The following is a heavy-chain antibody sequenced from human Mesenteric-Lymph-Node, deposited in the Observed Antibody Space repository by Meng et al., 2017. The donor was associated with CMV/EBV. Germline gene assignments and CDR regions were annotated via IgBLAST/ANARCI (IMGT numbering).Heavy chain of an antibody. J-gene: IGHJ6*02. Sequence: SETLSLTCTVSGGSISSSSYYWGWIRQPPGKGLEWIGSIYYSGSTYYNPSLKSRVTISVDTSKNQFSLKLSSVTAADTAVYYCARLPWGVASAGYGMDVWGQGTTVTVSS. CDR2: IYYSGST. CDR3: ARLPWGVASAGYGMDV. V-gene: IGHV4-39*07. CDR1: GGSISSSSYY. D-gene: IGHD6-13*01.